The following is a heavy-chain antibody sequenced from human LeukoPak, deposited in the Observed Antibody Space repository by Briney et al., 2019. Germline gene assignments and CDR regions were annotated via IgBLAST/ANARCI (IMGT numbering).Heavy chain of an antibody. J-gene: IGHJ4*02. Sequence: KPSETLSLTCTVSGVSVGSAGYYWSWIRQPPGGGLEWIGYIYYIRNTNYNPSLKSRVTMSLDPSKNQFSLKLNSVTAADTAVYYCARTQSQSWSYRYYFGYWGQGTLVTVSS. CDR1: GVSVGSAGYY. V-gene: IGHV4-61*08. CDR2: IYYIRNT. CDR3: ARTQSQSWSYRYYFGY. D-gene: IGHD1-26*01.